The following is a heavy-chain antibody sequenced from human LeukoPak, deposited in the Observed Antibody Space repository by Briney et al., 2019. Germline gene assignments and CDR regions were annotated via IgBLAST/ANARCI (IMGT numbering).Heavy chain of an antibody. CDR2: IHHSGST. CDR3: ARSYRGSRTTVTTRVGKELDY. D-gene: IGHD4-17*01. CDR1: GGSFSGYY. V-gene: IGHV4-34*01. J-gene: IGHJ4*02. Sequence: SETLSLTCAVYGGSFSGYYWSWIRQPPGKGLEWIGEIHHSGSTNYNPSLKSRVTISVDTSKNQFSLKLSSVTAADTAVYYCARSYRGSRTTVTTRVGKELDYWGQGTLVTVSS.